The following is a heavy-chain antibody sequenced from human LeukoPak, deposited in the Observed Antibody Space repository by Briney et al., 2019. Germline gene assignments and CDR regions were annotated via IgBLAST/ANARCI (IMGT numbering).Heavy chain of an antibody. CDR2: ISDSGSAI. CDR3: ARKKTRGLDY. V-gene: IGHV3-48*03. J-gene: IGHJ4*02. CDR1: GFTFSIFE. Sequence: GGSLRLSCAVSGFTFSIFEMNWVRQAPGKGLEWVSYISDSGSAIYYADSVKGRLTISGDNAKNSLYLQMNSLRVDDTAIYYCARKKTRGLDYWGQGTLVTVSS. D-gene: IGHD3-10*01.